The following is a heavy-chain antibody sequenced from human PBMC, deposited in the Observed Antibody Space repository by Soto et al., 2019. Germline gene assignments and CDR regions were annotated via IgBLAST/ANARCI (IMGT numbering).Heavy chain of an antibody. CDR3: ARAVAGKIYFDP. Sequence: QAQLVESGGGVVQPGRSLRLSCAASGFTFSHYAMHWVRQAPGKGLEWVAMISYDGSNKYYGDSVKGRFNISKDNSKNALYLQMNSLTVEDTAVSYCARAVAGKIYFDPWGQGTPVTVSS. D-gene: IGHD6-13*01. CDR1: GFTFSHYA. V-gene: IGHV3-30-3*01. J-gene: IGHJ5*02. CDR2: ISYDGSNK.